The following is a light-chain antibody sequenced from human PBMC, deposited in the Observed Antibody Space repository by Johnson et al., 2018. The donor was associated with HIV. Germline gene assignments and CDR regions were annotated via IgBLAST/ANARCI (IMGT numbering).Light chain of an antibody. CDR1: SSNIGNNY. J-gene: IGLJ1*01. Sequence: QSVLTQPPSVSAAPGQKVTISCSGSSSNIGNNYVSWYQQLPGTAPKILIYDNNKRPSGIPDRFSGSKSGTSATLGITGLQTGDEADYYCGTWDNSLNVYVFVTGTKVTVL. CDR3: GTWDNSLNVYV. CDR2: DNN. V-gene: IGLV1-51*01.